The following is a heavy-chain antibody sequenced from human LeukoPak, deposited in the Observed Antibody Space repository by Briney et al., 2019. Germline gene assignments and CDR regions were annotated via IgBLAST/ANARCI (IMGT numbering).Heavy chain of an antibody. D-gene: IGHD3-9*01. V-gene: IGHV4-59*01. CDR2: IYNSGST. CDR1: LGYISSYY. Sequence: SETLSLTFTVPLGYISSYYWSWIRQPPGKGLEWIGYIYNSGSTNYNPSLKSRVTISVDRPKNQFSLKLSSVTAAVTAVYYCERGEVDILTALFPPIDYWGQGTLVTVSS. J-gene: IGHJ4*02. CDR3: ERGEVDILTALFPPIDY.